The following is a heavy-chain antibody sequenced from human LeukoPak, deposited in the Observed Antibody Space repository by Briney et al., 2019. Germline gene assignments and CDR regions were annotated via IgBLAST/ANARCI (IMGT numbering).Heavy chain of an antibody. CDR2: IGTAGDT. CDR1: GFTFSSYD. V-gene: IGHV3-13*01. D-gene: IGHD3-22*01. Sequence: PGGSLRLSCAASGFTFSSYDMHWVRQATGKGLEWVSAIGTAGDTYYPGSVKGRFTISRENAKNSLYLQMNSLRAEDTAVYYCATEGSVNYYYDISGYYQYWGQGTLVTVSS. CDR3: ATEGSVNYYYDISGYYQY. J-gene: IGHJ4*02.